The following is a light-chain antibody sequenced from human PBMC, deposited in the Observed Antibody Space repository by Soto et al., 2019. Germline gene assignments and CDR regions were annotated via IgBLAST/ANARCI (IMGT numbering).Light chain of an antibody. CDR2: SAS. CDR3: QQYGSSLT. CDR1: RRINLN. Sequence: EIVMTQSPATLSLSPGERATLSCRASRRINLNLAWYQQKPGQAPRLLIYSASIRATGIPARFSGSGSGTELPLTRRRLKSEDVDVYDCQQYGSSLTFGGGTKVDIK. V-gene: IGKV3-15*01. J-gene: IGKJ4*01.